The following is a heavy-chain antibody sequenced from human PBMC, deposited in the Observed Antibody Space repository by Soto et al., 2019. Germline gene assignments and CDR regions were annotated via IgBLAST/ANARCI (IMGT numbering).Heavy chain of an antibody. J-gene: IGHJ3*02. CDR1: GYTLTELS. CDR2: FDPEDGET. V-gene: IGHV1-24*01. D-gene: IGHD2-15*01. Sequence: ASVKVSCKVSGYTLTELSMHWLRQAPGKGLEWMGGFDPEDGETIYAQKFQGRVTMTEDTSTDTAYMELSSLRSEDTAVYYCATCSGGSCYRVDIWGQGTMVTVSS. CDR3: ATCSGGSCYRVDI.